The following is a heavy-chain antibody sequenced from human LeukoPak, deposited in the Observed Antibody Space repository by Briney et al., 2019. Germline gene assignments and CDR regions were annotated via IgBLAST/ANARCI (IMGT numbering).Heavy chain of an antibody. CDR1: GGSFSTYY. J-gene: IGHJ5*02. CDR3: ARDRDIVVDRGWFDL. Sequence: SETLSLTRAVYGGSFSTYYWSWIRQPPGKGLEWIGEINHSGSTNYNPSLKSRVTISVDTSKNQFSLKLSSVTAADTAVYYCARDRDIVVDRGWFDLWGQGTLVTVSS. CDR2: INHSGST. V-gene: IGHV4-34*01. D-gene: IGHD2-15*01.